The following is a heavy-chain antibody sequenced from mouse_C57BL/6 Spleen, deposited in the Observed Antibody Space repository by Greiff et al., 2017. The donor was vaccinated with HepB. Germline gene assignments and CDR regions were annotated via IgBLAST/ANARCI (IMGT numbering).Heavy chain of an antibody. V-gene: IGHV14-2*01. D-gene: IGHD1-1*01. CDR3: TRSLIYYGTNY. J-gene: IGHJ2*01. CDR1: GYTINDYY. Sequence: VQLQQSGAELVKPGASVKLSCTASGYTINDYYIHWVKQRTEQGLEWIGRIDPEDGDTKYAPKFQDKATITADTSSNTAYLQLRSLTSEDTAVYYCTRSLIYYGTNYWGQGTTLTVSS. CDR2: IDPEDGDT.